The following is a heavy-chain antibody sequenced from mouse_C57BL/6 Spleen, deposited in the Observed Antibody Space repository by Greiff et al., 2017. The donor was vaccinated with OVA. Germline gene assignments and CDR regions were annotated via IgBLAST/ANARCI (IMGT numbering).Heavy chain of an antibody. CDR1: GYTFTSYW. J-gene: IGHJ3*01. CDR2: IYPSDSET. D-gene: IGHD2-2*01. Sequence: QVQLQQPGAELVRPGSSVKLSCKASGYTFTSYWMDWVKQRPGQGLEWIGNIYPSDSETHYNQKFKDKATLTVDKSSSTAYMQLSSLTSEDSAVYYCARRGYDETPGFAYWGQGTLVTVSA. CDR3: ARRGYDETPGFAY. V-gene: IGHV1-61*01.